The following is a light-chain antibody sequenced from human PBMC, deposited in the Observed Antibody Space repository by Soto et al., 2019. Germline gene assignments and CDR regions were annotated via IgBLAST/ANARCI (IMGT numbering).Light chain of an antibody. CDR1: SNGVGAYNY. V-gene: IGLV2-14*01. CDR2: DVS. Sequence: QFGLAQSASVSGSPGQSITISCTGTSNGVGAYNYVSWYQQYPGKAPKLMIYDVSNWPSGISNRFSGSKSGNTASLTISGLQAEDEADYYCSSYTSSGNYDFGTGTKVTVL. J-gene: IGLJ1*01. CDR3: SSYTSSGNYD.